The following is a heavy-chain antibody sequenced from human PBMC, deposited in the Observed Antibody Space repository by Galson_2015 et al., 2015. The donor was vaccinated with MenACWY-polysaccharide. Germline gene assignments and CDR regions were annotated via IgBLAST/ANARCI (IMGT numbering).Heavy chain of an antibody. CDR3: AKEGYSPTPGGGGGGGGVFDV. D-gene: IGHD2-15*01. CDR1: GFSFNTYA. Sequence: SLRLSCAASGFSFNTYAMSWVRQAPGKGLEWVSAISGNAVGRYYADSVRGRFTISRDNSENTMFLHLSSLRAEDTAVYYCAKEGYSPTPGGGGGGGGVFDVWGQGTLVTVSS. V-gene: IGHV3-23*01. J-gene: IGHJ3*01. CDR2: ISGNAVGR.